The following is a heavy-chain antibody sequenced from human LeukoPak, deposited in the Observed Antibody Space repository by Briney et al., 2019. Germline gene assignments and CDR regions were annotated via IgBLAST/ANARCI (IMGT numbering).Heavy chain of an antibody. Sequence: GKSLRLSCAASGFTFSDYGMHWLRQAPGKGLEWVAVISWNGGEEHYGNSVRGRFTISRDNPKNMVYLQMNSLRAEDTAVYYCAKEQGYTGWLTTGHWGQGALVTVSS. CDR1: GFTFSDYG. CDR2: ISWNGGEE. J-gene: IGHJ4*02. D-gene: IGHD6-19*01. CDR3: AKEQGYTGWLTTGH. V-gene: IGHV3-30*18.